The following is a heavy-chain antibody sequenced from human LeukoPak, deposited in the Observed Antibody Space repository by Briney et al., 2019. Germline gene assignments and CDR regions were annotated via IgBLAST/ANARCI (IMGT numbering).Heavy chain of an antibody. J-gene: IGHJ6*02. CDR1: GGSFSGYY. D-gene: IGHD3-3*01. Sequence: PSETLSLTCAVYGGSFSGYYWSWIRQPPGKGLEWIGEINHSGSTNYNPSLKSRVTISVDTSKNQFSLKLSSVTAADTAVYYCARGVATIFGNYYYGMDVWGQGTTVTVSS. V-gene: IGHV4-34*01. CDR3: ARGVATIFGNYYYGMDV. CDR2: INHSGST.